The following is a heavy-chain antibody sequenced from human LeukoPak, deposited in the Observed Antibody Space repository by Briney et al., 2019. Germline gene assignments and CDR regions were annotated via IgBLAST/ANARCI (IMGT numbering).Heavy chain of an antibody. D-gene: IGHD3/OR15-3a*01. CDR1: GGTFSSYA. CDR2: IDPNSGGT. V-gene: IGHV1-2*02. CDR3: ARELIDFHDHTNKGFFDS. Sequence: ASVKVSCKASGGTFSSYAISWVRQAPGQGLEWMAWIDPNSGGTNYAHKFQGRVTMTRDTSISTAYMEVSSLSSDDTAVYYCARELIDFHDHTNKGFFDSWGQGTLVSVSS. J-gene: IGHJ4*02.